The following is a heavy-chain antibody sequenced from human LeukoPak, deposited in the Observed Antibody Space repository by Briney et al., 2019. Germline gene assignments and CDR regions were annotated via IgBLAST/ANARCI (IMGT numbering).Heavy chain of an antibody. CDR1: GGSISSSSYY. J-gene: IGHJ4*02. CDR2: IYYSGST. CDR3: ARQPEESDEGSSTSCFLD. V-gene: IGHV4-39*01. Sequence: SETLSLTCTVSGGSISSSSYYWGWIRQSPGKGLEWIGSIYYSGSTYYNPSLKSRVTISVDTSKNQFSLKLSSVTAADTAVYYCARQPEESDEGSSTSCFLDWGQGTLVTVSS. D-gene: IGHD2-2*01.